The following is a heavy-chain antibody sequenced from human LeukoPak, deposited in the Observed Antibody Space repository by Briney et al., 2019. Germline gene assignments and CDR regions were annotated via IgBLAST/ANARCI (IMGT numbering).Heavy chain of an antibody. CDR3: ARGYSNYAPFDY. V-gene: IGHV4-4*07. Sequence: SETLSLTCTVSGGSLSSYYWSWIRQPAGKGLEWIGRIYTSGSTNYNPSLKSRVTMSVDTSKNQFSLKLSSVTAADTAVYYCARGYSNYAPFDYWGQGTLVTVSS. CDR2: IYTSGST. J-gene: IGHJ4*02. CDR1: GGSLSSYY. D-gene: IGHD4-4*01.